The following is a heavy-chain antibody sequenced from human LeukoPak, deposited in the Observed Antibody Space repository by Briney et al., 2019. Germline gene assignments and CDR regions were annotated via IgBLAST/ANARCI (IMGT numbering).Heavy chain of an antibody. CDR2: ICGGGTT. V-gene: IGHV3-23*01. J-gene: IGHJ6*02. CDR1: GLTFSTYA. D-gene: IGHD2-2*01. CDR3: AQDRGARYPFGMDV. Sequence: GGSLRLSCAASGLTFSTYAMRWIRQAPGKGLEWVSSICGGGTTSYADSVKGRFTISRDLSKITVYLQMNSLRAEDTAVYYCAQDRGARYPFGMDVWGQGTTVTVSS.